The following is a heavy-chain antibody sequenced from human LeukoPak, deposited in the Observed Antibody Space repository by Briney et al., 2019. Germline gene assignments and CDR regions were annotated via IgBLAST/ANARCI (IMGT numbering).Heavy chain of an antibody. J-gene: IGHJ6*03. V-gene: IGHV1-18*01. Sequence: ASVKVSCKASGYTFSSYGISWVRQAPGQGLEWMGWISAYNGNTNYAQKLQGRVTMTTDTSTSTAYMELRSLRSDDTAVDYCARGGYSYGYDYYYYMDVWGKGTAVTIS. CDR1: GYTFSSYG. D-gene: IGHD5-18*01. CDR2: ISAYNGNT. CDR3: ARGGYSYGYDYYYYMDV.